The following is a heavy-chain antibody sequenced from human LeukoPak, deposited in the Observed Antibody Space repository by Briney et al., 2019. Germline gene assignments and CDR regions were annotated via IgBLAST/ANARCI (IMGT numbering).Heavy chain of an antibody. CDR1: GGSLSSTRYD. Sequence: SETLSLTFRVPGGSLSSTRYDWCWIRRPPGKGLEWIGHIYYTGSTYYSPSLKSRVTISVDESKNQFSLKLTSVTAADTAVYYRALFTAASVLYYWGQGTLVTVPS. J-gene: IGHJ4*02. D-gene: IGHD2-21*01. CDR2: IYYTGST. V-gene: IGHV4-39*01. CDR3: ALFTAASVLYY.